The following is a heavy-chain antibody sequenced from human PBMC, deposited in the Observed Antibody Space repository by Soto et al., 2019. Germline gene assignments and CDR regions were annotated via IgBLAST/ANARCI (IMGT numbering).Heavy chain of an antibody. CDR3: ARDGGIAAAGTLFAEYFQH. D-gene: IGHD6-13*01. J-gene: IGHJ1*01. V-gene: IGHV3-33*01. CDR1: GFTFSSYG. Sequence: PGGSLRLSCAASGFTFSSYGMHWVRQAPGKGLEWVAVIWYDGSNKYYADSVKGRFTISRDNSKNTLYLQMNSLRAEDTAVYYCARDGGIAAAGTLFAEYFQHWGQGALVTVSS. CDR2: IWYDGSNK.